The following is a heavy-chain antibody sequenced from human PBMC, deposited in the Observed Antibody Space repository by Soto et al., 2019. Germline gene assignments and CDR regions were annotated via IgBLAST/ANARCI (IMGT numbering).Heavy chain of an antibody. CDR1: GGTISFYY. D-gene: IGHD2-2*01. Sequence: SQTRSRTCSVSGGTISFYYWTWIRQPAGQGLEWIGRIYSSGNTKYNPSLQSRVTMSLDTSHNQFSLRLTSVTAAHTGLYYGARRQQFTDWFVPLDPGALHTVFS. J-gene: IGHJ5*02. CDR2: IYSSGNT. V-gene: IGHV4-4*07. CDR3: ARRQQFTDWFVP.